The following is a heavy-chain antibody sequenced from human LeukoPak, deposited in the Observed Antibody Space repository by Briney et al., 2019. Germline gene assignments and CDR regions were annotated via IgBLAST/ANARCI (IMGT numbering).Heavy chain of an antibody. J-gene: IGHJ4*02. CDR1: GYSISSAYF. D-gene: IGHD6-19*01. CDR3: ATYSSGWPFDY. Sequence: SQTLSLTCTVSGYSISSAYFWGWIRQPPGKGLEWIGTIYHSGNTYYNPSLKSRVTISLDTSKNQFSLKLSSVTAADTAVYYCATYSSGWPFDYWGQGTLVTVSS. V-gene: IGHV4-38-2*02. CDR2: IYHSGNT.